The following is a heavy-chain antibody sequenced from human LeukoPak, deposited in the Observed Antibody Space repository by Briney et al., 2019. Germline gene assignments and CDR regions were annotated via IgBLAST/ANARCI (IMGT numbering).Heavy chain of an antibody. CDR1: GFTFSSYG. V-gene: IGHV3-30*18. Sequence: GGSLRLSCAASGFTFSSYGMHWVRQAPGKGLEWVAVISYDGSNKYYADSVKGRFTISRDNSKNTLYLQMNSLRAEDTAVYYCAKPNYGSGTRGYFDSWGQGALVTVSS. J-gene: IGHJ4*02. D-gene: IGHD3-10*01. CDR3: AKPNYGSGTRGYFDS. CDR2: ISYDGSNK.